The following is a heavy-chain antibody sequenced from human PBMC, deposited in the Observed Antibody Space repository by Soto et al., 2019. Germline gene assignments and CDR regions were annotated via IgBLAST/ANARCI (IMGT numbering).Heavy chain of an antibody. D-gene: IGHD5-18*01. CDR1: GYTFTSYG. J-gene: IGHJ4*02. Sequence: ASVKVSCKASGYTFTSYGISWVRQAPGQGLEWMGWISACNGNTNYAQKLQGRVTMTTDTSTSTAYMELRSLRSDDTAVYYCARDLRRYSYGYPGLDYWGQGTLVTVSS. V-gene: IGHV1-18*01. CDR2: ISACNGNT. CDR3: ARDLRRYSYGYPGLDY.